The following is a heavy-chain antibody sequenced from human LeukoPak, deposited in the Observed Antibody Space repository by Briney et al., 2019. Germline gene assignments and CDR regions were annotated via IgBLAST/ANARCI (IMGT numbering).Heavy chain of an antibody. Sequence: GGSLRLSCAASRFTVSSNYMSWVRQAPGKGLEWVSVIYSGGSTYYADSVKGRFTISRDNSKNTVYLQMNSLRAEDTAVYYCARDGAGYCSSSRCSGFDYWGQGTLVTVSS. J-gene: IGHJ4*02. CDR1: RFTVSSNY. V-gene: IGHV3-66*01. CDR2: IYSGGST. D-gene: IGHD2-15*01. CDR3: ARDGAGYCSSSRCSGFDY.